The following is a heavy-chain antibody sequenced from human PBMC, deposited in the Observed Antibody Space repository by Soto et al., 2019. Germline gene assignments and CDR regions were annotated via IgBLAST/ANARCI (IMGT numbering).Heavy chain of an antibody. CDR3: ASYRGDPTLAFEM. CDR1: DGSVSSGSYY. Sequence: QVQLQESGPGLVKPSETLSLTCTVSDGSVSSGSYYWNWIRRARGKGLEWIGFIYYSGSTHYNPTVRSRVTISVDTSRNQFSLRLRSVTAADAAIYYCASYRGDPTLAFEMWGQGTMVTVSS. CDR2: IYYSGST. V-gene: IGHV4-61*01. D-gene: IGHD2-21*01. J-gene: IGHJ3*02.